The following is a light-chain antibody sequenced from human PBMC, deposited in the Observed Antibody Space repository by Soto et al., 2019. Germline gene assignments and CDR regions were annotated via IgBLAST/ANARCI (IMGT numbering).Light chain of an antibody. CDR1: QSVSSSY. CDR3: QQYENWPRT. CDR2: GAS. V-gene: IGKV3-15*01. Sequence: ELVITQSPCTLSLSPGERATLSCRASQSVSSSYLAWYQQKPGQAPRLLIYGASTRATGIPARFSGSGSGTEFTLTISSLESDDFAVYYCQQYENWPRTFGQGTKVDIK. J-gene: IGKJ1*01.